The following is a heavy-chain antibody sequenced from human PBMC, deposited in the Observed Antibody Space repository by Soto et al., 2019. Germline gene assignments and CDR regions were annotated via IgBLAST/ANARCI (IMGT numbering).Heavy chain of an antibody. CDR2: IYHSGST. CDR3: AAGGGLPRYY. CDR1: GGSISSGGYS. J-gene: IGHJ4*02. V-gene: IGHV4-30-2*01. D-gene: IGHD5-12*01. Sequence: QLQLQESGSGLVKPSQTLSLTCAVSGGSISSGGYSWSWIRQPPGKGLEWIGYIYHSGSTYYNPSHKSRVTISVNRSKNQFSLKLSSVSAADTAVYYCAAGGGLPRYYWGQGTLFTVSS.